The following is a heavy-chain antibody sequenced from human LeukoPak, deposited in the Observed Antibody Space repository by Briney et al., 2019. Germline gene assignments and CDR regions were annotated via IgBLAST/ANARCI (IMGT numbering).Heavy chain of an antibody. CDR2: FDPEYGET. J-gene: IGHJ4*02. Sequence: ASVKVSCKVSGYTLTELSMHWVRQAPGKGLEWMGGFDPEYGETIYAQKFQGRVTMTEDTSTDTAYMELSSLRSEDTAVYYCATATFRDYYGSGRTQFDYWGQGTLVTVSS. V-gene: IGHV1-24*01. D-gene: IGHD3-10*01. CDR1: GYTLTELS. CDR3: ATATFRDYYGSGRTQFDY.